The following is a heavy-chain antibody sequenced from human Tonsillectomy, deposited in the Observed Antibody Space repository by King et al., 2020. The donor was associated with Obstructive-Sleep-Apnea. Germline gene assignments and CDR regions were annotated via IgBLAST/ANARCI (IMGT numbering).Heavy chain of an antibody. V-gene: IGHV5-51*01. Sequence: QLVQSGAEVKKPGESLKISCKGSGYSFTSYWIGWVRQMPGKGLEWMGIIYPGDSDTRYSPSFQGQVTISADKSISTAYLQWSSLKASDTAMYYCARLTYSSSYRRSYDAFDIWGQGTMVTVSS. D-gene: IGHD6-6*01. J-gene: IGHJ3*02. CDR3: ARLTYSSSYRRSYDAFDI. CDR1: GYSFTSYW. CDR2: IYPGDSDT.